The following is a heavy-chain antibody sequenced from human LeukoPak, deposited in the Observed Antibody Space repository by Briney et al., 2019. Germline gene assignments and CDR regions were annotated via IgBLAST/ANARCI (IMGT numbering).Heavy chain of an antibody. V-gene: IGHV3-48*01. CDR1: GFTFSDYT. J-gene: IGHJ3*02. D-gene: IGHD2-15*01. CDR2: IDLSGSTL. CDR3: ARGYSRAAFDI. Sequence: GGSLRLSCAASGFTFSDYTMNWVRQAPGKGLEWVSYIDLSGSTLYYVDSVKGRFTVSRDNAKNSLLLQMNSLRAEDTALYYCARGYSRAAFDIWGQGTMVTVSS.